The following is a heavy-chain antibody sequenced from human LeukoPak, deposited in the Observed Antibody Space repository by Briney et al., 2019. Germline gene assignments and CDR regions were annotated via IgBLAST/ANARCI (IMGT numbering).Heavy chain of an antibody. CDR3: ARETPTGTIRGYGDY. CDR1: GGSISSYY. V-gene: IGHV4-30-4*08. J-gene: IGHJ4*02. Sequence: SETLSLTCTVSGGSISSYYWSWIRQPPRKGLEWIGYIYYSGSTYYNPSLKSRVTISVDTSKNQFSLKLSSVTAADTAVYYCARETPTGTIRGYGDYWGQGTLVTVSS. D-gene: IGHD1-7*01. CDR2: IYYSGST.